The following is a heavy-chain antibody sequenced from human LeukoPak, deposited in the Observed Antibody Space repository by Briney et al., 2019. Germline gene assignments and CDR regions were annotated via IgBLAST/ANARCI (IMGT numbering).Heavy chain of an antibody. Sequence: GGSLRLSCAASGFTFSDYGMNWVRQAPGRGLEWVSYISSSSRTIYYADSVKGRFTISRDKAKNSLHLQMNSLRAEDTAVYFCAGRHCSGGGCYFAGADPFDYWGQGTLVTVSS. CDR3: AGRHCSGGGCYFAGADPFDY. CDR2: ISSSSRTI. D-gene: IGHD2-15*01. J-gene: IGHJ4*02. CDR1: GFTFSDYG. V-gene: IGHV3-48*01.